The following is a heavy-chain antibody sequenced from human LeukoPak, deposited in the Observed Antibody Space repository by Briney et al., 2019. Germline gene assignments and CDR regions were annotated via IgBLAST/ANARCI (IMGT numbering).Heavy chain of an antibody. CDR2: IYYSGST. CDR1: GGSISSSSYY. D-gene: IGHD1-26*01. V-gene: IGHV4-39*07. CDR3: ARVGSGSYQRGYYFDY. J-gene: IGHJ4*02. Sequence: SETLSLTCTVSGGSISSSSYYWGWIRQPPGKGLEWIGSIYYSGSTYYNPSLKSRVTISVDTSKNQFSLKLSSVTAADTAVYYCARVGSGSYQRGYYFDYWGQGTLVTVSS.